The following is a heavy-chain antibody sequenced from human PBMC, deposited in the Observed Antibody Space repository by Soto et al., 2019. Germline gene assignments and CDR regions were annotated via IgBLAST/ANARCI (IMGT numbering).Heavy chain of an antibody. V-gene: IGHV4-34*01. CDR3: ARLRWYYYDSSGTGDY. CDR2: INHSGNT. CDR1: SGSFSGYY. J-gene: IGHJ4*02. D-gene: IGHD3-22*01. Sequence: PSETLSLTCAVYSGSFSGYYWSWIRQPPGKGLEWIGEINHSGNTNYNPSLKSRVTISVDTSKSQFSLKLSSVTAADTAVYYCARLRWYYYDSSGTGDYWGQGTLVTVSS.